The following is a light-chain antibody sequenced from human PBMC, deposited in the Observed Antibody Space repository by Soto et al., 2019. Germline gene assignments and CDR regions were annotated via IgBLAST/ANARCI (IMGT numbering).Light chain of an antibody. J-gene: IGKJ4*01. CDR3: QQANSFPLT. V-gene: IGKV1-12*01. CDR2: VAS. Sequence: IQMTLSPYSASAYVGARVTSTCRSCSVLSSWLAWYQQKPGKAPKLLIYVASSLQCGVPSRFSGSGSGTDFTLTISSLQPEDFATYYCQQANSFPLTFGGGTKVEIK. CDR1: SVLSSW.